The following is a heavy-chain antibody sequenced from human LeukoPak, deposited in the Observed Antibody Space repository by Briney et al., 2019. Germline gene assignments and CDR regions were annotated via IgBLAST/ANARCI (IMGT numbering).Heavy chain of an antibody. CDR1: GGSFSGYY. V-gene: IGHV3-66*01. D-gene: IGHD3-16*01. Sequence: ETLSLTCAVYGGSFSGYYWSWVRQAPGKGLEWVSVIYSGGSTYYADSVKGRFTISRDNSKNTLYLQMNSLRAEDTAVYYCARASGGGFYYYYYMDVWGKGTTVTISS. CDR3: ARASGGGFYYYYYMDV. CDR2: IYSGGST. J-gene: IGHJ6*03.